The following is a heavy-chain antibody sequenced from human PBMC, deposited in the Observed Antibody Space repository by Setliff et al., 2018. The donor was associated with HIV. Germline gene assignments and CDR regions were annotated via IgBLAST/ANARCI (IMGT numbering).Heavy chain of an antibody. CDR3: ARADETTIFGVVYSVGYWFDP. V-gene: IGHV1-18*01. J-gene: IGHJ5*02. CDR1: GYTFTTFR. Sequence: GASVKVSCKASGYTFTTFRINWVRQAPGQGLEWMGWITPFNGRTNYAQRFQGRVTMTTDTSTNTAYMELRTLRSEYTAVYYCARADETTIFGVVYSVGYWFDPWGQGTLVTVSS. D-gene: IGHD3-3*01. CDR2: ITPFNGRT.